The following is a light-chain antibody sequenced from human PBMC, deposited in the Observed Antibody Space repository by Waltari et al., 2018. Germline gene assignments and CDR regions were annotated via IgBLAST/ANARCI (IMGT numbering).Light chain of an antibody. Sequence: SYYLTQPPSVSVSPGQTATIFCSGNKFSEKYVSWYHQRPGQSPLLVIYQDRKRPSGIPERFSGSNSGNPATLTISGTQSMDEGDYYCQAWDSSTVVFGGGTKLTVL. J-gene: IGLJ2*01. CDR1: KFSEKY. CDR3: QAWDSSTVV. CDR2: QDR. V-gene: IGLV3-1*01.